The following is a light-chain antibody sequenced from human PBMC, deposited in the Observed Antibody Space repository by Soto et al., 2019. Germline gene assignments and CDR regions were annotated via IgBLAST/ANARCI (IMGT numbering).Light chain of an antibody. J-gene: IGKJ5*01. Sequence: IQMTQSPSSLSASVGDRVTITCRASQGIANDLGWYQQKQGKVPKPLIYAASSLQSGVPSRFSGSGSGTEFTLTISSLHPEDFATYYCLQHNSYPITFGQGTRLEIK. CDR3: LQHNSYPIT. CDR1: QGIAND. V-gene: IGKV1-17*01. CDR2: AAS.